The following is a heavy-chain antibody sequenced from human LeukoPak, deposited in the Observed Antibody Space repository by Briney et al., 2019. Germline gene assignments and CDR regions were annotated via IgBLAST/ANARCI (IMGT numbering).Heavy chain of an antibody. Sequence: SETLTLTCTVSGVSINTFYWSWIRQPPGKGLEWIGDVSYSGATFYSPSLKSRVTILLDTSKKEFSLKLSSVTTADTAVYYCARTLRGDYYGSASLDNWGQGTLVTVAS. CDR1: GVSINTFY. CDR3: ARTLRGDYYGSASLDN. D-gene: IGHD3-10*01. V-gene: IGHV4-59*01. CDR2: VSYSGAT. J-gene: IGHJ4*02.